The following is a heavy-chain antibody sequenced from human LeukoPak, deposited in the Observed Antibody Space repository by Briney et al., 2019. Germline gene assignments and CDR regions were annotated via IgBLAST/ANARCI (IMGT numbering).Heavy chain of an antibody. V-gene: IGHV4-59*01. J-gene: IGHJ4*02. CDR1: GGSISSYY. CDR3: AREGTSSWYNY. D-gene: IGHD6-13*01. CDR2: IYYSGST. Sequence: SETLSLTCTVSGGSISSYYWSWIRQPPGKGLEWIGYIYYSGSTNYNPSLKSRVTISVDTSKNQFSLKLCSVTAADTAVYYCAREGTSSWYNYWGQGTLVTVSS.